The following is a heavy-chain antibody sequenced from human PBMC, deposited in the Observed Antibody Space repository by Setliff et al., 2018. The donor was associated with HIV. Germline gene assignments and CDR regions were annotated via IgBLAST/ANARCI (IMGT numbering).Heavy chain of an antibody. D-gene: IGHD3-3*01. CDR3: ARDYASYNFWSGYSAPYAFDI. J-gene: IGHJ3*02. Sequence: SETLSLTCTVSGGSMSSYYWSWIRQPPGKGLEWIGSIYYTGSTDYNPSLMSRVTISLDTSKNQFSLRLNSVTAADTAVYYCARDYASYNFWSGYSAPYAFDIWGQGTMVTVSS. CDR2: IYYTGST. CDR1: GGSMSSYY. V-gene: IGHV4-59*12.